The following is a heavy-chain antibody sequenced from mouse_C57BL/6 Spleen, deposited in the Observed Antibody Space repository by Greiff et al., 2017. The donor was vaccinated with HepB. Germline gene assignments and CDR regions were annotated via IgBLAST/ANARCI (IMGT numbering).Heavy chain of an antibody. CDR3: ARSNYYGSSYVGY. CDR1: GYTFTSYW. J-gene: IGHJ2*01. D-gene: IGHD1-1*01. V-gene: IGHV1-64*01. CDR2: IHPNSGST. Sequence: VQLQQSGAELVKPGASVKLSCKASGYTFTSYWMHWVKQRPGQGLEWIGMIHPNSGSTNYNEKFKRKATLTVDKSSSTAYMQLSSLTSEDSAVYYCARSNYYGSSYVGYWGQGTTLTVSS.